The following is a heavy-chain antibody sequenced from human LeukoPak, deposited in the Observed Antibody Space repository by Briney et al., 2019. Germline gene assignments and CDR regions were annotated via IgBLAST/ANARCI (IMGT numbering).Heavy chain of an antibody. J-gene: IGHJ4*02. D-gene: IGHD1-26*01. V-gene: IGHV3-11*04. CDR2: MSIDGSSR. CDR3: ARGAMKTNYYHDYFDY. CDR1: GFIFSDYY. Sequence: GGSLRLSCAASGFIFSDYYMSWIRQAPGKGLEWLSYMSIDGSSRYYADSVKGRFTISRDNAKNSLYLQMNSLRVEDTAVYYCARGAMKTNYYHDYFDYWGQGTLVTVSS.